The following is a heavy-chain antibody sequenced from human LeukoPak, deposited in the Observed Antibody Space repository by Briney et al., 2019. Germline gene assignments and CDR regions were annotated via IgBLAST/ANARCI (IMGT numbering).Heavy chain of an antibody. V-gene: IGHV1-2*02. CDR1: GYTLTGYF. D-gene: IGHD5-24*01. J-gene: IGHJ4*02. CDR3: ARGGDDYNLIFDY. Sequence: ASVKVSCKASGYTLTGYFMHWVRQAPGQGLEWMGWINPNSGGTNYAQKFQGRVTMTRDTSISTAYMELSRLRSDDTAVYYCARGGDDYNLIFDYWGQGTLVTVSS. CDR2: INPNSGGT.